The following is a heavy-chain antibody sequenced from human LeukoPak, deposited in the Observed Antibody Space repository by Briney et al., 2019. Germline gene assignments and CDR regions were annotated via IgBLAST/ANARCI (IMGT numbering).Heavy chain of an antibody. CDR2: IKQDGSEK. Sequence: GGSLRLSCAASGFTFTTYWMGWVRQAPGKGLEWVASIKQDGSEKYYVDSVKGRFTISRDNAENSLYLQMNSLRAEDTAVYYCARDGDSSSWYFHYYYMDVWGKGTTVTVSS. CDR1: GFTFTTYW. V-gene: IGHV3-7*01. D-gene: IGHD6-13*01. J-gene: IGHJ6*03. CDR3: ARDGDSSSWYFHYYYMDV.